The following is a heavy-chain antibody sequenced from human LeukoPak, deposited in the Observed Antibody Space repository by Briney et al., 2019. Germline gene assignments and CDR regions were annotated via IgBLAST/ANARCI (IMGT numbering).Heavy chain of an antibody. J-gene: IGHJ2*01. V-gene: IGHV3-23*01. CDR3: AKWGSLGYCSGGSCYTFLRSSGDWYFDL. Sequence: PGGSLRLSCAASGFTFSIYWMSWVRQAPGKGLEWVSAISGSGGSTYYADSVRGRFTISRDNSKNTLYLQMNSLRAEDTAVYYCAKWGSLGYCSGGSCYTFLRSSGDWYFDLWGRGTLVTVSS. CDR1: GFTFSIYW. CDR2: ISGSGGST. D-gene: IGHD2-15*01.